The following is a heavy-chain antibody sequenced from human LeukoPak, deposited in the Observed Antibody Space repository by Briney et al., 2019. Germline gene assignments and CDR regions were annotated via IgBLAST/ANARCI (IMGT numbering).Heavy chain of an antibody. CDR3: AREKTYYDILTGYPNPYFDY. CDR2: INWNGGST. Sequence: SGGSLRLSCAASGFTFDDYGMSWVRQAPGKGLEWVSGINWNGGSTGYADSVKGRFTISRDNAKNSLYLQMNSLRAEDTALYYCAREKTYYDILTGYPNPYFDYWGQGTLVTVSS. V-gene: IGHV3-20*04. CDR1: GFTFDDYG. D-gene: IGHD3-9*01. J-gene: IGHJ4*02.